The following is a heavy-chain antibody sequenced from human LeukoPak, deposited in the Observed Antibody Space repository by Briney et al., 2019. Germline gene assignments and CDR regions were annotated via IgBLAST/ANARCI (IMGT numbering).Heavy chain of an antibody. D-gene: IGHD4-17*01. J-gene: IGHJ2*01. Sequence: KPGRSLRLSCAASGFTFSSYGMHWVRQAPGKGLEWVSSISSSSSIIYYADSVKGRFTISRDNAKNSLYLQMNSLRAEDTAVYYCTTTHYGDLGSDWYFDLWGRGTLVTVSS. CDR2: ISSSSSII. V-gene: IGHV3-21*01. CDR1: GFTFSSYG. CDR3: TTTHYGDLGSDWYFDL.